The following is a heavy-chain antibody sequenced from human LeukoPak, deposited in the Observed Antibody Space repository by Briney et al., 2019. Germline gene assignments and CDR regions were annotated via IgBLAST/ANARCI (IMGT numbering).Heavy chain of an antibody. Sequence: ASVKVSCKASGYTFTSYDMNWVRQATGQGLEWMGWMNPNSGNTGYAQKFQGRVTMTRNTSISTAYMELSSLRSEDTAVYYCARRVTGLPAAMWMGARTNWFDPWGQGTLVTVSS. CDR1: GYTFTSYD. CDR2: MNPNSGNT. V-gene: IGHV1-8*01. CDR3: ARRVTGLPAAMWMGARTNWFDP. D-gene: IGHD2-2*01. J-gene: IGHJ5*02.